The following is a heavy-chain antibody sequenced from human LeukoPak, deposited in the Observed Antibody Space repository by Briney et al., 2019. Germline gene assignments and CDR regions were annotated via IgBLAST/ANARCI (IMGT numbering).Heavy chain of an antibody. CDR1: RFTFNKYY. CDR3: ARTYAYDATGDRGH. CDR2: INPDGSEK. J-gene: IGHJ4*02. D-gene: IGHD3-16*01. V-gene: IGHV3-7*01. Sequence: GGSLRLSCVASRFTFNKYYMSWVRQAPGKGLQWVANINPDGSEKYYVDSVKGRFTISRDNAKNSLYLQMNSLRAEDTAVHYCARTYAYDATGDRGHWGQGTLVTVSS.